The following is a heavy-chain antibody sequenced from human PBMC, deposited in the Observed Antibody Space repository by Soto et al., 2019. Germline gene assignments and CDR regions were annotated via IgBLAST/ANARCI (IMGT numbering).Heavy chain of an antibody. J-gene: IGHJ3*02. CDR3: ARGRLCSGGSCYFHAFDI. D-gene: IGHD2-15*01. CDR2: IGTAGDP. V-gene: IGHV3-13*05. Sequence: GGSLRLSCAASGFTFSSYDMHWVRQATGKGLEWVSAIGTAGDPYYPGSVKGRFTISRENAKNSLYLQMNSLRAGDTAVYYCARGRLCSGGSCYFHAFDIWGRGTIVTGS. CDR1: GFTFSSYD.